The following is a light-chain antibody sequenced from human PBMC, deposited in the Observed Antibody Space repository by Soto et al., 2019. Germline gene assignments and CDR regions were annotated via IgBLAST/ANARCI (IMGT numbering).Light chain of an antibody. V-gene: IGKV1-5*03. CDR2: KAS. CDR3: QQYNTYST. Sequence: IQMTQFPSTLSASVGDRVTITCRASQSISSWLAWYQQKPGKAPRLLIYKASTLEAGVPSRFSGSGSGTEFTLTISSLQPDGFATYYCQQYNTYSTFGQGTKVDIK. J-gene: IGKJ1*01. CDR1: QSISSW.